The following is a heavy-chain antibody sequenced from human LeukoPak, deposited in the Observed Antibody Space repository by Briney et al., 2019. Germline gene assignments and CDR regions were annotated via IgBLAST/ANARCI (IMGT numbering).Heavy chain of an antibody. CDR2: ISYDGSNK. V-gene: IGHV3-30-3*02. D-gene: IGHD5-12*01. J-gene: IGHJ4*02. Sequence: GRSLRLSCAASGFTFSSYAMHWVRQAPGKGLEWVAVISYDGSNKYYADSVKGRFTISRDNSKNTLYLQMNSLRAEDTAVYYCAKSDSGGEAHRPVDFWGQGTLVTVSS. CDR1: GFTFSSYA. CDR3: AKSDSGGEAHRPVDF.